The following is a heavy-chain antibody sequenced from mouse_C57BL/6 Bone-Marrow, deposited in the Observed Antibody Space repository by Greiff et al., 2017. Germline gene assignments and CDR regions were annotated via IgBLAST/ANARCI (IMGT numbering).Heavy chain of an antibody. CDR3: TRPAYGNYERVWFAY. D-gene: IGHD2-10*02. Sequence: VQLQQSGTVLARPGASVKMSCKTSGYTFTSYWMHWVKQRPGQGLEWIGAIYPGNSDTSYNQKFKGKAKLTAVTSASSAYMELSSLTNEDSAVYYCTRPAYGNYERVWFAYWGQGTLVTVSA. CDR2: IYPGNSDT. V-gene: IGHV1-5*01. J-gene: IGHJ3*01. CDR1: GYTFTSYW.